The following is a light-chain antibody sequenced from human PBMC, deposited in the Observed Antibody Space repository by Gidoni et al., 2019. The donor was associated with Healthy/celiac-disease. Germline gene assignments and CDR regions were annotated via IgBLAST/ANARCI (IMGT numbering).Light chain of an antibody. Sequence: DIQMTHSPSSLSASVGDRVTITCRASQRISSYLNWYQQKPGKAPKLLIYAASSLQSGVPSRFSGSGSGTDFTLTISSLQPEDFATYYCQQSYSTPLYTFXQXTKLEIK. CDR3: QQSYSTPLYT. V-gene: IGKV1-39*01. CDR1: QRISSY. CDR2: AAS. J-gene: IGKJ2*01.